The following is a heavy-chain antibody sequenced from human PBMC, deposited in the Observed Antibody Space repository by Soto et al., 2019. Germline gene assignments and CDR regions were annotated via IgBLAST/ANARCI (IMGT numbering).Heavy chain of an antibody. CDR3: AKDGGIAVAEPPFVDEYFQH. CDR1: GFTFSSYA. CDR2: ISGSGGST. Sequence: EVQLLESGGGLVQPGGSLRLSCAASGFTFSSYAMSWVRQAPGKGLEWVSAISGSGGSTYYADSVKGRFTISRDNSKNTLYLQMNSLRAEDTAVYYCAKDGGIAVAEPPFVDEYFQHWGQGTLVTVSS. D-gene: IGHD6-19*01. J-gene: IGHJ1*01. V-gene: IGHV3-23*01.